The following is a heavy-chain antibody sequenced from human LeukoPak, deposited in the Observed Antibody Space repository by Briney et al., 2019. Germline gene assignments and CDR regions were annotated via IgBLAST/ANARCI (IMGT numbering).Heavy chain of an antibody. CDR3: ARDYGLGFVGATFVF. CDR2: INHSGST. J-gene: IGHJ4*02. V-gene: IGHV4-34*01. CDR1: GGSFSGYY. Sequence: SETLSLTCAVYGGSFSGYYWSWIRQPPGKGLEWIGEINHSGSTNYNPSLKSRVTISVDTSKNQFSLKLSSVTAADTAVYYCARDYGLGFVGATFVFWGQGTLVTVSS. D-gene: IGHD1-26*01.